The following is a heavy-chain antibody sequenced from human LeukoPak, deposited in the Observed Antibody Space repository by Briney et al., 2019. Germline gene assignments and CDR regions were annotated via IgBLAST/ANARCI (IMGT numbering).Heavy chain of an antibody. Sequence: GGSLRLSCAASGFTFSTYAMSWVRQATGKGQECVSAISGSGGRTYYADSVKGRFTISRDNSKNTLYLQMNSLRAEDTAVYYCAKEKESSGYFDYWGQGTLVTVSS. D-gene: IGHD3-10*01. J-gene: IGHJ4*02. CDR1: GFTFSTYA. V-gene: IGHV3-23*01. CDR2: ISGSGGRT. CDR3: AKEKESSGYFDY.